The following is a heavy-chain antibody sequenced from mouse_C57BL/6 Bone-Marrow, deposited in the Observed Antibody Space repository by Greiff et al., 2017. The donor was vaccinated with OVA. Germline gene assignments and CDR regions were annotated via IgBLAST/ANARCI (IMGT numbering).Heavy chain of an antibody. CDR2: IDPENGDT. J-gene: IGHJ3*01. CDR1: GFNIKDDY. D-gene: IGHD1-1*01. CDR3: TTADYGSRFAY. Sequence: EVQLQQSGAELVRPGASVKLSCTASGFNIKDDYMHWVKQRPEQGLEWIGWIDPENGDTEYASKFQGKATITADTSSNTAYLQLSSLTSEDTAVYYCTTADYGSRFAYWGQGTLVTVSA. V-gene: IGHV14-4*01.